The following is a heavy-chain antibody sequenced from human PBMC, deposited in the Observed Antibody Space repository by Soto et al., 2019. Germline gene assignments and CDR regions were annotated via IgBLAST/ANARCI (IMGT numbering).Heavy chain of an antibody. J-gene: IGHJ4*02. D-gene: IGHD2-15*01. CDR3: AREGGGYCSGGSCQVDY. CDR2: IYYRGNT. V-gene: IGHV4-39*02. CDR1: GGSISSSSYY. Sequence: QLQLQESGPGLVKPSETLSLTCTVSGGSISSSSYYWGWIRQPPGKGLEWIGSIYYRGNTYYNPSLKSRVTISVDTSKNQFSPERSSVTAADTAVYYCAREGGGYCSGGSCQVDYWGQGTLVTVSS.